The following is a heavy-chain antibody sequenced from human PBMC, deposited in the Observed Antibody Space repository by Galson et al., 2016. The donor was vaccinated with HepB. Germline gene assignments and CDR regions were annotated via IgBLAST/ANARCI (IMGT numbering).Heavy chain of an antibody. Sequence: SLRLSCAASGFTFHDYAMHWVRQAPGKGLEWVSGITWNSVNIAYADSVKGRFTISRDNAKNSLYLQVNSLRAEDTAFYFCAKDKRPTAMVLLPHVDYWGQGTLVSVSS. CDR3: AKDKRPTAMVLLPHVDY. CDR1: GFTFHDYA. V-gene: IGHV3-9*01. J-gene: IGHJ4*02. D-gene: IGHD5-18*01. CDR2: ITWNSVNI.